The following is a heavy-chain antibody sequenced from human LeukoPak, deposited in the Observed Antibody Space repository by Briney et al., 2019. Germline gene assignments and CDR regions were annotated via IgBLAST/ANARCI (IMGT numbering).Heavy chain of an antibody. CDR1: GFTFSSYA. CDR2: ISLTSDNT. Sequence: GGSLRLSCAASGFTFSSYAMSWVRQAPGKGLEWVSDISLTSDNTFYADSVKGRFTISRDSSKNTLYLQMNSLRAEDTAVYYCAREGGYDFWSGPGMDVWGQGTTVTVSS. J-gene: IGHJ6*02. CDR3: AREGGYDFWSGPGMDV. D-gene: IGHD3-3*01. V-gene: IGHV3-23*01.